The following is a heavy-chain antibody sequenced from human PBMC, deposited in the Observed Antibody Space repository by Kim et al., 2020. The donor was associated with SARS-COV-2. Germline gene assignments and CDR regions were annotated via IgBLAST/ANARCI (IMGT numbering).Heavy chain of an antibody. Sequence: SETLSLTCTVSGGSISSSSYYWGWIRQPPGKGLEWIGSIYYSGSTYYNPSLKSRVTISVDTSKNQFSLKLSSVTAADTAVYYCALRLLGSVRGVNFDYWGQGTLVTVSS. V-gene: IGHV4-39*01. J-gene: IGHJ4*02. CDR2: IYYSGST. D-gene: IGHD3-10*01. CDR3: ALRLLGSVRGVNFDY. CDR1: GGSISSSSYY.